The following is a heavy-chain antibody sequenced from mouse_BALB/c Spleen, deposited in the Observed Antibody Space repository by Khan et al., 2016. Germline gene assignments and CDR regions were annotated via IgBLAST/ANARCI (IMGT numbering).Heavy chain of an antibody. V-gene: IGHV2-9*02. CDR3: ARDDQDYDAWFAS. J-gene: IGHJ3*01. CDR2: IWAGGRT. CDR1: GFSLTNSG. Sequence: QMQLEESGPGLVAPSQSLSITCTVSGFSLTNSGVHWVRQPPGKGLDWLGVIWAGGRTDYNSDIMSRRSITKDNSQNQVFLKMNSLQTDDTAMYYCARDDQDYDAWFASWGQGTLVSVSA. D-gene: IGHD2-4*01.